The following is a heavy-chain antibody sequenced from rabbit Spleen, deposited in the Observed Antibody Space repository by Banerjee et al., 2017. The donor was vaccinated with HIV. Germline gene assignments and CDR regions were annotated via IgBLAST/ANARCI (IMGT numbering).Heavy chain of an antibody. CDR2: IVTGDGST. J-gene: IGHJ4*01. CDR3: ARVGADHIAAGSHL. Sequence: QSLEESGGDLVKPGASLTLTCTASGFSFSSSYWICWVRQAPGKGLEWIGCIVTGDGSTYYASWAKGRFTISKTSSTTVTLQMTSLTAADTATYFCARVGADHIAAGSHLWGPGTLVTVS. CDR1: GFSFSSSYW. V-gene: IGHV1S40*01. D-gene: IGHD3-1*01.